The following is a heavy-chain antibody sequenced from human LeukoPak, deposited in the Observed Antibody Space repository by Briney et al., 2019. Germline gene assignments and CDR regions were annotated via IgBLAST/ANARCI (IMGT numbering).Heavy chain of an antibody. D-gene: IGHD2-8*01. V-gene: IGHV4-59*08. CDR2: ISYSGGT. CDR1: GGSISNYY. CDR3: ARRVIMSAAGVPDTWLDP. Sequence: PSETLSLTCTVSGGSISNYYWNWIRQPPGKGLEWVGHISYSGGTKYNPSLQSRVTISIDTSKNQFPLNLSSVTAAATAVYYCARRVIMSAAGVPDTWLDPWGQGILVTVSS. J-gene: IGHJ5*02.